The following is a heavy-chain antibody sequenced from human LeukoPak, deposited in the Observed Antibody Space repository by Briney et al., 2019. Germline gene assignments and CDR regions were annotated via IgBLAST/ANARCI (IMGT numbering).Heavy chain of an antibody. CDR2: IIPIFGTA. Sequence: ASVKVSCKASVGTFSSYAISWVRQAPGQGLEWMGGIIPIFGTANYAQKFQGRVTITADESTSTAYMELSSLRSEDTAVYYCVRKRDGYTFDYWGQGTLVTVSS. CDR3: VRKRDGYTFDY. CDR1: VGTFSSYA. V-gene: IGHV1-69*13. D-gene: IGHD5-24*01. J-gene: IGHJ4*02.